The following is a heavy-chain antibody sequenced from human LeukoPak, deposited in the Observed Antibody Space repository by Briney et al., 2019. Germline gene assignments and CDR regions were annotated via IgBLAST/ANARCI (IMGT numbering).Heavy chain of an antibody. Sequence: GGSLRLSCAASGIAFSDIWMTWVRQAPGKGLEWVGRIKSKADGGTTDYAAPVKGRFSISGDDSKNTVYLQMDSLEAEDTAVYYCAAFSKGFWGQGTLVTVSS. J-gene: IGHJ4*02. CDR3: AAFSKGF. V-gene: IGHV3-15*01. CDR1: GIAFSDIW. CDR2: IKSKADGGTT.